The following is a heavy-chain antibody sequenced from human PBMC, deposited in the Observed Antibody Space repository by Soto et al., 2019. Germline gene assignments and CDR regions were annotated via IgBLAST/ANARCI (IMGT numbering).Heavy chain of an antibody. D-gene: IGHD3-22*01. CDR1: GGSISSYY. CDR2: IYYSGST. J-gene: IGHJ3*02. CDR3: ARGMISGYYLYDAFDI. V-gene: IGHV4-59*01. Sequence: QVQLQESGPGLVKPSETLSLICTVSGGSISSYYWSWIRQPPGKGLEWIGYIYYSGSTNYNPSLKSRVTISVDTAKNRFSLKLSSVTAADTAVYYCARGMISGYYLYDAFDIWGQGTMVTVSS.